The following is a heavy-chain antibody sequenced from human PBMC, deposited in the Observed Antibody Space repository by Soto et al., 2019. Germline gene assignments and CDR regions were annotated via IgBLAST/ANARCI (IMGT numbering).Heavy chain of an antibody. CDR2: ISYSGST. V-gene: IGHV4-59*01. CDR1: GGSISSYY. Sequence: SETLSVTCTVSGGSISSYYWSWIRQPPGKGLEWIGYISYSGSTNYSPSLKSRVTFSLDTSKNQFSLQLSSVTAADTAVYYCARERGSYAFDIWGQGTMVTVSS. CDR3: ARERGSYAFDI. J-gene: IGHJ3*02. D-gene: IGHD3-10*01.